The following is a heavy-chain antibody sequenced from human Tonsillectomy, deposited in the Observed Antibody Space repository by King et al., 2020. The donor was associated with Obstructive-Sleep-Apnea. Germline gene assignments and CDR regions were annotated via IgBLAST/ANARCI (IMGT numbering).Heavy chain of an antibody. D-gene: IGHD5-18*01. J-gene: IGHJ4*02. CDR2: IDHSGST. CDR1: GGSISSGGYS. Sequence: LQLQESGSGLVKPSQTLSLTCAVSGGSISSGGYSWSWIRQPPGKGLEWIGYIDHSGSTYYNPSLKSRVTISVDRSKNQFSLKLSSVTAADTAVYYCARVDTAMVKGYYFDYWGQGTLVTVSS. V-gene: IGHV4-30-2*01. CDR3: ARVDTAMVKGYYFDY.